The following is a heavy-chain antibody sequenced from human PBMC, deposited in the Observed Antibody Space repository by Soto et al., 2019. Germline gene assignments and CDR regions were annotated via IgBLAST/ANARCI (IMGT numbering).Heavy chain of an antibody. V-gene: IGHV3-53*01. D-gene: IGHD3-16*02. J-gene: IGHJ5*02. CDR1: GFTVSSNY. CDR2: SYSGGST. CDR3: ARDRYSGWFDP. Sequence: GGSLRLSCAASGFTVSSNYMSWVRQAPGKGLEWVSVSYSGGSTYYADSVKGRFTISRDNSKNTLYLQMNSLRAEDTAVYYCARDRYSGWFDPWGQGTLVTVSS.